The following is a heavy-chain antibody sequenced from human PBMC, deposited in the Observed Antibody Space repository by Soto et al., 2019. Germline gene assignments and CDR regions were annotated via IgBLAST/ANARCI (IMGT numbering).Heavy chain of an antibody. Sequence: QVQLVESGGGVVQPGRSLRLSCAASGFTFSSYAMHWVRQAPGKGLEWVAVISYDGSNKYYADSVKGRFTISRDNSKNTLYLQMNSLRAEDTAVYYCARDLLAAAGNFDLWGRGTLVTVSS. CDR3: ARDLLAAAGNFDL. D-gene: IGHD6-13*01. CDR2: ISYDGSNK. CDR1: GFTFSSYA. J-gene: IGHJ2*01. V-gene: IGHV3-30-3*01.